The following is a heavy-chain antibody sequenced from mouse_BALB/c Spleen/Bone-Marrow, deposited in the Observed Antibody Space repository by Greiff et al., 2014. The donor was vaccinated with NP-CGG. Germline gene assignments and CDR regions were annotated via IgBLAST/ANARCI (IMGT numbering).Heavy chain of an antibody. D-gene: IGHD2-14*01. V-gene: IGHV1S81*02. J-gene: IGHJ3*01. Sequence: QVQLQQSGAELVKPGASVNLSCKASGYTFTSYWVYWVKQRPGQGLEWIGEINPSNGRANYNEKFKNKATLTVDKSTSTAYMQASSLTSEDSAVYYCARRDFRSWFAYWGQGTLVTVSA. CDR3: ARRDFRSWFAY. CDR2: INPSNGRA. CDR1: GYTFTSYW.